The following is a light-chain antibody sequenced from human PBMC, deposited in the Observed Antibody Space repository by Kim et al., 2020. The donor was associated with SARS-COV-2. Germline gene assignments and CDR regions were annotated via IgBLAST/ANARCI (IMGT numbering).Light chain of an antibody. CDR2: GAS. CDR3: QQYHYWPYS. Sequence: EVVLTQSPVTLSVSPGERATLSCRASQSVTINLAWYQQKPGQAPRLLIYGASTRATGVPARFSGSGSGTEFTLTISSLESEDFAGFYCQQYHYWPYSFGQGTKLEI. V-gene: IGKV3-15*01. CDR1: QSVTIN. J-gene: IGKJ2*03.